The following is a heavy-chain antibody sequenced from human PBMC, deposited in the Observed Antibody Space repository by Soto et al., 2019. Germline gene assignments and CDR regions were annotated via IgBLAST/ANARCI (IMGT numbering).Heavy chain of an antibody. CDR1: GGSISSYY. CDR2: IYYSGSA. Sequence: QVQLQESGPGLVKPSETLSLTCTVSGGSISSYYWSWIRQPPGKGLEWIGYIYYSGSANYNPSLKSRVTMSVHTSKSQFSLKLSSVTAADTAVYYCARHQGSAVAGTGYFQHWGQGTLVTVSS. J-gene: IGHJ1*01. V-gene: IGHV4-59*08. CDR3: ARHQGSAVAGTGYFQH. D-gene: IGHD6-19*01.